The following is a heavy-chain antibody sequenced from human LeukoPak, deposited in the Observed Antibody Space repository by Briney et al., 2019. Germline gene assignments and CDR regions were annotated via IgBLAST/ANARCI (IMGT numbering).Heavy chain of an antibody. Sequence: ASVKVSCKASGYTFTGYYMHWVRQAPGQGLEWMGWINPNSGGTNYAQKFQGRVTMTRDTSISTAYMELSRLRSDDTAVYYCARGLYYYGSGSLKATEYFQHWGQGTLVTVSP. CDR3: ARGLYYYGSGSLKATEYFQH. D-gene: IGHD3-10*01. CDR1: GYTFTGYY. V-gene: IGHV1-2*02. CDR2: INPNSGGT. J-gene: IGHJ1*01.